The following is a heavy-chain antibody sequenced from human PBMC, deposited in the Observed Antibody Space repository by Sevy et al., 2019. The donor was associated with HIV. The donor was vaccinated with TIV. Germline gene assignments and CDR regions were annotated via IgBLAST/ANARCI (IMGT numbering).Heavy chain of an antibody. Sequence: GGSLRLSCAASGFSFSNYSMNWVRQAPGKGLEWVSSISSSSSYIYYADSVKGRSTISRDNAKNSLYLQMNSLRGDDTAVYYCARVAGYDFWNGYAYWGQGTLVTVSS. CDR2: ISSSSSYI. J-gene: IGHJ4*02. CDR3: ARVAGYDFWNGYAY. CDR1: GFSFSNYS. V-gene: IGHV3-21*01. D-gene: IGHD3-3*01.